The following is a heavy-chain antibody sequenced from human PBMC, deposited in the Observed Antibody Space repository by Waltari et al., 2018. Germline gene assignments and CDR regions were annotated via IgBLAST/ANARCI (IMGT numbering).Heavy chain of an antibody. CDR1: GFNFSTYW. V-gene: IGHV3-74*01. CDR2: IRSDGTGT. CDR3: ASGIQLSSW. J-gene: IGHJ4*02. D-gene: IGHD5-18*01. Sequence: EVLLVESGGGLVQPGGSLRLSCAASGFNFSTYWMHWVSQAPGKGLLWVSRIRSDGTGTDYAVSVKGLFTISRDNAKNTLFLQMDSLRAEDTAVYYCASGIQLSSWGGQGTLVSVSS.